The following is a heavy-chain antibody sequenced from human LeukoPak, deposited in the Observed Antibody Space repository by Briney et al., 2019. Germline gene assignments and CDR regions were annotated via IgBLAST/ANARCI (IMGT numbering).Heavy chain of an antibody. J-gene: IGHJ4*02. CDR3: ARRRVTMVTKYYFDY. CDR1: GGSISNYY. V-gene: IGHV4-59*01. Sequence: NPSETLSLTCTVSGGSISNYYWSWIRQPPGKRPEWIGYISYSGSSNHNPSLKSRVTISVDTSKNQFSLELSSVTAADTAVYYCARRRVTMVTKYYFDYWGQGTLVTVSS. D-gene: IGHD3-10*01. CDR2: ISYSGSS.